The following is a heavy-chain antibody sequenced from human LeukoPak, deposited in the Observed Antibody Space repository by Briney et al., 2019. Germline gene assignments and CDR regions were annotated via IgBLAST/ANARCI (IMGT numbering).Heavy chain of an antibody. J-gene: IGHJ4*02. CDR3: VRLPPGSAGMPYTIDC. CDR2: IYYSGST. Sequence: PSETLSLTCIVSGGSISTSSFYWGWIRQPPGKGLEWIGSIYYSGSTYYNPSLKSRVTISEDTSKNQFSLKLNSVTAADTAVYYCVRLPPGSAGMPYTIDCWGQGTLVTVSS. V-gene: IGHV4-39*01. D-gene: IGHD3-10*01. CDR1: GGSISTSSFY.